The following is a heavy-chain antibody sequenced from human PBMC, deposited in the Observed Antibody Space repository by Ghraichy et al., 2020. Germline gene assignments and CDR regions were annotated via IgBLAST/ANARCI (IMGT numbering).Heavy chain of an antibody. Sequence: GGSLRLSCAASGFTFSSYSMNWVRQAPGKGLEWVSSISSSSSYIYYADSVKGRFTISRDNAKNSLYLQMNSLRAEDTAVYYCARAATHYTVTTGGEFDYWGQGTLVTVSS. CDR1: GFTFSSYS. J-gene: IGHJ4*02. CDR3: ARAATHYTVTTGGEFDY. V-gene: IGHV3-21*01. CDR2: ISSSSSYI. D-gene: IGHD4-11*01.